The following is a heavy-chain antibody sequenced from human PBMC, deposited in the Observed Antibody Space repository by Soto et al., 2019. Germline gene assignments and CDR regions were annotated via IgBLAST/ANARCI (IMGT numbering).Heavy chain of an antibody. Sequence: PGGSLRLSCAASGFIFSSYGMHWVRQAPGKGLEWVAVISYDGSNKYYADSVKGRFTISRDNSKNTLYLQMNSLRAEDTAVYYCARVGGNPQYYYGMDVWGQGTTVTVSS. J-gene: IGHJ6*02. V-gene: IGHV3-30*19. CDR2: ISYDGSNK. CDR3: ARVGGNPQYYYGMDV. D-gene: IGHD2-15*01. CDR1: GFIFSSYG.